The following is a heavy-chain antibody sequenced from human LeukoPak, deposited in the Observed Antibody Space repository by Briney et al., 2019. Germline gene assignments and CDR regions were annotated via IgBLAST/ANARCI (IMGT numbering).Heavy chain of an antibody. D-gene: IGHD1-26*01. CDR2: IYSDAST. CDR3: TREAGATDY. Sequence: GGSLRLSCAVSGFTVSSSYMSWVRQAPGKGLEWVSIIYSDASTYYADSVKGRFGISRDNSKNILYLQMNTLRAEDTALYYCTREAGATDYWGQGTLVTVSS. V-gene: IGHV3-66*01. J-gene: IGHJ4*02. CDR1: GFTVSSSY.